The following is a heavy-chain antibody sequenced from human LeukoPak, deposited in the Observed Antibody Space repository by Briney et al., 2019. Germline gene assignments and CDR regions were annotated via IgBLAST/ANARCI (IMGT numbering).Heavy chain of an antibody. V-gene: IGHV1-8*03. CDR2: MNPNSGNT. Sequence: ASVKVSCKASGYTFTSYDINLVRQATGQGLEWMGWMNPNSGNTGYAQKFQGRVTITRNTSISTAYMELSSLRSEDTAVYYCARVIENCSSTSCYLPGGDDAFDIWGQGTMVTVSS. D-gene: IGHD2-2*01. CDR3: ARVIENCSSTSCYLPGGDDAFDI. CDR1: GYTFTSYD. J-gene: IGHJ3*02.